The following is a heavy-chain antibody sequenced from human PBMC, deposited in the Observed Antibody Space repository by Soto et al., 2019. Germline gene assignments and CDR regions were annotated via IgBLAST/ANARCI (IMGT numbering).Heavy chain of an antibody. CDR1: GFTFSSYS. J-gene: IGHJ4*02. V-gene: IGHV3-21*01. CDR3: ARASYYYDGGGYHGY. D-gene: IGHD3-22*01. CDR2: ISSSGSYI. Sequence: EVQLVESGGGLVKPGGSLRLSCAASGFTFSSYSMNWVRQAPGKGLEWVSSISSSGSYIYYADSVKGRFTISRDNAKNSLYLQMNSLRAEDTAVYYCARASYYYDGGGYHGYWGQGTLVTVSS.